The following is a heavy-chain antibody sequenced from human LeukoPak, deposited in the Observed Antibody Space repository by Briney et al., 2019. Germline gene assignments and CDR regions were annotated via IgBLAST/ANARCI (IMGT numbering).Heavy chain of an antibody. CDR3: ARGDTAMVTYISY. J-gene: IGHJ4*02. V-gene: IGHV1-69*13. Sequence: ASVKVSCKASGGTFSSYAISWVRQAPGQGLEWMGGIIPIFSTANYAQKFQGRVTITADESTSTAYMELSSLRSEDTAVYYCARGDTAMVTYISYWGQGTLVTVSS. D-gene: IGHD5-18*01. CDR2: IIPIFSTA. CDR1: GGTFSSYA.